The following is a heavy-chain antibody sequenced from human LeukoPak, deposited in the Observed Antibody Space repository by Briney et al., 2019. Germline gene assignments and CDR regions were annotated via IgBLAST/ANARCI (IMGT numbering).Heavy chain of an antibody. CDR2: IYHTVRT. CDR3: ATYGDYIVDAFDI. D-gene: IGHD4-17*01. Sequence: SEALSQTFAGSGDSISRVLWWSWARQPPGKGLEWIGEIYHTVRTNYNPSLKSRVTMSVDKSKNQFSLKLNSVTAADTAVYYCATYGDYIVDAFDIWGQGTMVTVSS. V-gene: IGHV4-4*02. CDR1: GDSISRVLW. J-gene: IGHJ3*02.